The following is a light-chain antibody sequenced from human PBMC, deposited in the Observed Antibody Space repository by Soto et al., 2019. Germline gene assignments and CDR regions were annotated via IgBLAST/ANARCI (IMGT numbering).Light chain of an antibody. CDR2: DAS. CDR1: QSISSW. CDR3: QQYNSYSWT. Sequence: DIQMTQSPSTLSASVGDRVTITCRASQSISSWLAWYQQKPGKAPKLVIYDASSLESGVPSRFSGSVSGTEFTLTISSLQPDDFATYYCQQYNSYSWTFGQGTKGEIK. J-gene: IGKJ1*01. V-gene: IGKV1-5*01.